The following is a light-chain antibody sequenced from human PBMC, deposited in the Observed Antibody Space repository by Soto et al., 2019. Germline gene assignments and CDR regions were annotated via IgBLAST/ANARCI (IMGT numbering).Light chain of an antibody. CDR3: SSYDGNNLYG. Sequence: QSALTQPPSASGSPGQTVTISCTGTSSDVGNYRFVSWYQQHPGSAPKLILYEVSERPSWVPDRFSGSKSDNTASLTVSGLQAEDEADYYCSSYDGNNLYGFGSGTKVTVL. V-gene: IGLV2-8*01. CDR1: SSDVGNYRF. CDR2: EVS. J-gene: IGLJ1*01.